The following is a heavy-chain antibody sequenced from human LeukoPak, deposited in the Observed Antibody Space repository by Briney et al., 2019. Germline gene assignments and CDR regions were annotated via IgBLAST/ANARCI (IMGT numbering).Heavy chain of an antibody. Sequence: PGGSLRLSCAASGFTLSSYSMNWVRQAPGKGLEWVSYISSSSSTIYYADSVKGRFTISRDNAKNSLYLQMNSLRAEDTAVYYCARGGGGNSYGYWGQGTLVTVSS. D-gene: IGHD4-23*01. CDR2: ISSSSSTI. CDR3: ARGGGGNSYGY. CDR1: GFTLSSYS. J-gene: IGHJ4*02. V-gene: IGHV3-48*01.